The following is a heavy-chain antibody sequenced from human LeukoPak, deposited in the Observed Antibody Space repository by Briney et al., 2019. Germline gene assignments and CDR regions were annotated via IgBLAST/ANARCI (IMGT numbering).Heavy chain of an antibody. D-gene: IGHD4-17*01. CDR1: GGSFSRYA. CDR2: IIPIFGTP. Sequence: SVKVSCKAAGGSFSRYALSWVRQAPGQGLEWMGGIIPIFGTPNYAQKFQDRVTITTDESTSTAYMELSSLRSEDTAVYYCAQGQGAYGDLRGLFDYWGQGTLVTVSS. CDR3: AQGQGAYGDLRGLFDY. J-gene: IGHJ4*02. V-gene: IGHV1-69*05.